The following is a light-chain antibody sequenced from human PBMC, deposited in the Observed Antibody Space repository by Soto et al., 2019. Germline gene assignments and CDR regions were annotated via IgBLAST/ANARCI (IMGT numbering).Light chain of an antibody. Sequence: DIQMTQSPSTLSGSVGDRVTITCRASQTISSWLAWYQQKPGKAPKLLIYKASTLKSGVPSRFSGSGSGTEFTLTISGLQPDDFATYYCQQFNSYPITFGQGTRLEIK. V-gene: IGKV1-5*03. CDR1: QTISSW. J-gene: IGKJ5*01. CDR3: QQFNSYPIT. CDR2: KAS.